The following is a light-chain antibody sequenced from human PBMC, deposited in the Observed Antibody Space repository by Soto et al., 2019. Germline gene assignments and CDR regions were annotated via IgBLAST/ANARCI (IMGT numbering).Light chain of an antibody. CDR3: QQYGSSPWT. V-gene: IGKV3-20*01. CDR1: QTIRSNY. CDR2: GAS. Sequence: ETVLTQSPGTLYLSPGERATLSCRASQTIRSNYLAWYRQTPGQAPRLLIYGASNRATGIADRFSGSGSGTDLTLIISRLEPEDFALYYCQQYGSSPWTFGQGTKVEIK. J-gene: IGKJ1*01.